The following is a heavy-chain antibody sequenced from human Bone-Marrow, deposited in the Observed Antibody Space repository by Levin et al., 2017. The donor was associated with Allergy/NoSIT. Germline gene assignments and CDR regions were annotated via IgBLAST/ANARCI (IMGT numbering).Heavy chain of an antibody. J-gene: IGHJ6*02. CDR1: GGTFNSYA. V-gene: IGHV1-69*13. CDR2: IIPMSGTA. D-gene: IGHD2-2*01. Sequence: SVKVSCKASGGTFNSYAFSWVRQAPGQGLEWMGEIIPMSGTANYAQKFQDRVTITADASASLVYMELSGLTSDDTAMYYCARDQGIVVLPAGKKYHGMDLWGQGTTVTVSS. CDR3: ARDQGIVVLPAGKKYHGMDL.